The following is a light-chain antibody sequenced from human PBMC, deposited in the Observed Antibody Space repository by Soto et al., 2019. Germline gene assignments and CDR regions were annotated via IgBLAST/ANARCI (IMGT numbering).Light chain of an antibody. CDR2: TAS. CDR3: QERSRWPRAT. J-gene: IGKJ4*01. V-gene: IGKV3-11*01. Sequence: EMVLTQSPATLSLSPGEIATLSCRASQNVGHNFVWSQQKSGQPPRLLIHTASSRSTGIPARFSGSGSRTDFTLTISSLEPEDIAIYYCQERSRWPRATFGGGTKVEIK. CDR1: QNVGHN.